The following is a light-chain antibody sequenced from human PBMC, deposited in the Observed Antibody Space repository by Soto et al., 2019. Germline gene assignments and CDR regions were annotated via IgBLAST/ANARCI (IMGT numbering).Light chain of an antibody. CDR3: QSYDSTLSAWV. V-gene: IGLV1-40*01. CDR1: SSNIGAGYD. J-gene: IGLJ3*02. CDR2: GNN. Sequence: QSVLTQPPSVSGAPGQRVTISCTGSSSNIGAGYDVHWYQHLPGTAPKVVIYGNNNRPSGVPDRFSGSQSGTSASLVITGLQAEDEADYSCQSYDSTLSAWVFGGGTKVTVL.